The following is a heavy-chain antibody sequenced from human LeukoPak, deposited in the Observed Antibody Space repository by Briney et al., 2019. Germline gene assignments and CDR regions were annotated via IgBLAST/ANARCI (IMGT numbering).Heavy chain of an antibody. Sequence: GGSLRLSCAASGFTFDDFAMHWVRQVPGKGLEWVSGISWDSGRIAYADSVKGRFTISRDNAKNSLYLQMNSLRIEDMALYYCAKDSGGQYYDYMDVWGKGTTVTVSS. D-gene: IGHD3-3*01. CDR3: AKDSGGQYYDYMDV. V-gene: IGHV3-9*03. J-gene: IGHJ6*03. CDR2: ISWDSGRI. CDR1: GFTFDDFA.